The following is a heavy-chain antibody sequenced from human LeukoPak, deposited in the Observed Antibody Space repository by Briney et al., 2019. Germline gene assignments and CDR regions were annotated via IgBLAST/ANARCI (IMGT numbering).Heavy chain of an antibody. CDR3: ARELTWISRFYQYYYGMDV. V-gene: IGHV1-18*01. D-gene: IGHD5-12*01. CDR1: GYTFTSYG. CDR2: ISAYNGNT. J-gene: IGHJ6*02. Sequence: ASVKVSCKASGYTFTSYGISWVRQAPGQGLEWMGWISAYNGNTNYAQKLQGRVTMTTDTSTSTAYMELRSLRSDDTAVYYCARELTWISRFYQYYYGMDVWGQGTTVTVSS.